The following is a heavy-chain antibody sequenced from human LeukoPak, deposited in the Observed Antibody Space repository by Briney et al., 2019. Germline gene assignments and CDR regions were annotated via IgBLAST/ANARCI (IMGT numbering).Heavy chain of an antibody. CDR1: GYTFTGYY. CDR3: ARDLQLERHAGYYYMDV. J-gene: IGHJ6*03. V-gene: IGHV1-2*02. Sequence: ASVKVSFKASGYTFTGYYMHWVRQAPGQGLEWMGWINPNSGGTNYAQKFQGRVTMTRDTSISTAYMELSRLRSDDTAVYYCARDLQLERHAGYYYMDVWGKGTTVTVSS. D-gene: IGHD1-1*01. CDR2: INPNSGGT.